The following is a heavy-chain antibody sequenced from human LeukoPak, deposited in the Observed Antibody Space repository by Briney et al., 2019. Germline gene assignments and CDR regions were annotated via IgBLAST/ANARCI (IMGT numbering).Heavy chain of an antibody. D-gene: IGHD3-16*01. Sequence: PSETLSLTCTVSGGSISSYYWSWIRQPPGKGLEWIGYIYYSGRTKYNPSLKSRVTISVDTSKNQFSLKLNSVTAADTAVYYCARKRYDDPYFFDYWGQGTLVTVSS. CDR3: ARKRYDDPYFFDY. CDR2: IYYSGRT. CDR1: GGSISSYY. J-gene: IGHJ4*02. V-gene: IGHV4-59*08.